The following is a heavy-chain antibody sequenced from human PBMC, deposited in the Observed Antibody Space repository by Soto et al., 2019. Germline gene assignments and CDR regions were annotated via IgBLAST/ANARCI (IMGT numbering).Heavy chain of an antibody. Sequence: EVQLLESGGGLVQPGGSLRLSCAASGFTFSSYAMSWVRHTPGKGLESVSTISGSGRSTYYADSVKGRFTISRDNSKDTLYLQMNSLRAEDSAVFYCAKSQTVRTSGPPFDYLGQGTLGTVYS. CDR3: AKSQTVRTSGPPFDY. J-gene: IGHJ4*02. CDR2: ISGSGRST. D-gene: IGHD4-17*01. CDR1: GFTFSSYA. V-gene: IGHV3-23*01.